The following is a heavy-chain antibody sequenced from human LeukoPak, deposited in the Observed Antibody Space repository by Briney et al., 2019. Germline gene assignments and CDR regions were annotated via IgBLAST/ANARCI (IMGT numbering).Heavy chain of an antibody. D-gene: IGHD3-3*01. CDR1: GGSFSGYY. V-gene: IGHV4-34*01. CDR3: ARVLRFLEWSYHYYYYYMDV. Sequence: SETLSLTCAVYGGSFSGYYWSWIRQPPGKGLEWIGEINHSGSTNYNPSLKSRVTISVDTSKNQFSLKLSSVTAADTAVYYCARVLRFLEWSYHYYYYYMDVWGKGTTVTVSS. CDR2: INHSGST. J-gene: IGHJ6*03.